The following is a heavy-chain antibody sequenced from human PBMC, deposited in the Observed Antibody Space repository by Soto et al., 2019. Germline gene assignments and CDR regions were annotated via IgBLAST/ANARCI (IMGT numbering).Heavy chain of an antibody. CDR1: AYTFTDYY. CDR3: ARVLPEIRMTEGGSFDL. V-gene: IGHV1-2*02. Sequence: GASVKVSCKASAYTFTDYYIHWVRQAPGQGLEWMGWINPNSGGSDFAQKFLGRVTMTRDTSITTAYMELSRLRSDDTAVYYCARVLPEIRMTEGGSFDLWGQGTVVTVSS. CDR2: INPNSGGS. J-gene: IGHJ5*02. D-gene: IGHD1-1*01.